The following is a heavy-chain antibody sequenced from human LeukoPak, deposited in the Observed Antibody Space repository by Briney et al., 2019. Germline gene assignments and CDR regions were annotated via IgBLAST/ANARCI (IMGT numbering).Heavy chain of an antibody. Sequence: GSLRLSCAASGVTFRNAWMTWVRQAPGRGLEWVGRSISRSGGVTTEYAAPVKGRFTISRDDSRNTVYLQMNSLKIEDTAVYYCSAYYNGRGDYWGQGTLVIVSS. CDR1: GVTFRNAW. D-gene: IGHD3-10*01. J-gene: IGHJ4*02. CDR2: SISRSGGVTT. CDR3: SAYYNGRGDY. V-gene: IGHV3-15*01.